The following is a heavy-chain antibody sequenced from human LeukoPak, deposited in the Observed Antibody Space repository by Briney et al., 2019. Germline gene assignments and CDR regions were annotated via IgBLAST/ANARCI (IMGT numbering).Heavy chain of an antibody. CDR2: ISYDGSNK. CDR3: AKGEGDYDSSGPDY. CDR1: GFTFSSYG. Sequence: GGSLRLSCAAFGFTFSSYGMHWVRQAPGKGLEWVAVISYDGSNKYYADSVKGRFTISRDNSKNTLYLQMNSLRAEDTAVYYCAKGEGDYDSSGPDYWGQGTLVTVSS. J-gene: IGHJ4*02. V-gene: IGHV3-30*18. D-gene: IGHD3-22*01.